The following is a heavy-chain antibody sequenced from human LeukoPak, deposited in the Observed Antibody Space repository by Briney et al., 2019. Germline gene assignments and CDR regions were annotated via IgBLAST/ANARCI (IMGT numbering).Heavy chain of an antibody. Sequence: GGSLRLSCAASGFTFSSYAMSWVRQAPGKGLEWVSAISGSGGSTYYADSVKGRFTISRDNSKNTLYLQMNSLRAEDTAVYYCAKEGSSGWYYYYYGMDVWGQGTTVTVSS. CDR3: AKEGSSGWYYYYYGMDV. V-gene: IGHV3-23*01. CDR2: ISGSGGST. D-gene: IGHD6-19*01. J-gene: IGHJ6*02. CDR1: GFTFSSYA.